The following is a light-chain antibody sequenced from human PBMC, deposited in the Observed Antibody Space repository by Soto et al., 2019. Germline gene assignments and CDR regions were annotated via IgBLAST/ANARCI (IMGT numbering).Light chain of an antibody. J-gene: IGKJ1*01. CDR1: QSVSSD. Sequence: EFVLTRSPGTLSLSPGERASLSCRASQSVSSDLAWYHQKPGQAPRLLIYGASTRATGIPARFSGSGSGTEFTLTISSLQSEDFAVYYCQQYNNWPRKTFGQGTKVDIK. CDR2: GAS. V-gene: IGKV3-15*01. CDR3: QQYNNWPRKT.